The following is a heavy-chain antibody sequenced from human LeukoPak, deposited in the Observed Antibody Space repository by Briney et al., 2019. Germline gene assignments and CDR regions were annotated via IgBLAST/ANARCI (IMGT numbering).Heavy chain of an antibody. D-gene: IGHD1-14*01. J-gene: IGHJ4*01. Sequence: GESPGISCKGSGYSFSSYWLNWVRQMPGKGLEWMGRIDPSDSYTNYNPSFQGHVTISADKSISTAYLQWSSLMASDTAMYYCARHCISDYWGQGTQVTVSS. CDR2: IDPSDSYT. V-gene: IGHV5-10-1*01. CDR3: ARHCISDY. CDR1: GYSFSSYW.